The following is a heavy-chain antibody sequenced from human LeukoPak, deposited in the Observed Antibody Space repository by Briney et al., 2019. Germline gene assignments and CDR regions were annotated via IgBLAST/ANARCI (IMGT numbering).Heavy chain of an antibody. J-gene: IGHJ3*02. Sequence: GESLKISCKASGHIFTNYWIAWVRQMPATGLEWMGIIYPGDSDSRYSPSFQGHVTISADKSISTAYLQWSSLKASDTAMYYCARHGVEGYNGAFHIWGQGTMVTVSS. V-gene: IGHV5-51*01. D-gene: IGHD5-24*01. CDR1: GHIFTNYW. CDR3: ARHGVEGYNGAFHI. CDR2: IYPGDSDS.